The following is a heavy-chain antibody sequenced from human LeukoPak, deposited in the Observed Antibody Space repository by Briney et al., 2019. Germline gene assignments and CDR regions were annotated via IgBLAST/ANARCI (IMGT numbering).Heavy chain of an antibody. V-gene: IGHV4-59*01. Sequence: SEALSLTCTVSGGSISSYYWSWIRQPPGKGLEWIGYIYYSGSTNYNPSLKSRVTISVDTSKNQFSLKLSSVTAADTAVYYCARGRRDGYNPYWYFDLWGRGTLVTVSS. D-gene: IGHD5-24*01. CDR1: GGSISSYY. CDR3: ARGRRDGYNPYWYFDL. J-gene: IGHJ2*01. CDR2: IYYSGST.